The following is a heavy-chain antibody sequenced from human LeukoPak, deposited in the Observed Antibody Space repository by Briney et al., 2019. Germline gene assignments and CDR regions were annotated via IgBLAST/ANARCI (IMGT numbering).Heavy chain of an antibody. CDR2: ISSSSSYI. CDR3: VRSGREYDILTGYRGVYYFDY. Sequence: GGSLRLSCAASGFTFSSYWMHWVRQAPGKGLVWVSSISSSSSYIYHADSVKGRFTISRDNAKNTLHLQMNGLRAVDTAVYYCVRSGREYDILTGYRGVYYFDYWGQGTLVTVSS. V-gene: IGHV3-21*01. CDR1: GFTFSSYW. J-gene: IGHJ4*02. D-gene: IGHD3-9*01.